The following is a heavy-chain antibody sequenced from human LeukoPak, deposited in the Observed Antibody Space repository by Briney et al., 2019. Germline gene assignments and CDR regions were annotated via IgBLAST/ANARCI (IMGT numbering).Heavy chain of an antibody. Sequence: ASVKVSCKASGYTFTTNGVSWVRQAPGQGLEWLAWISPYDGDTNYTPDLQGRVTLSTVTSTSTAYMELTSLRSDDTAVYYCARLRGGIYSSRDAFDIWGQGTMVIASS. CDR3: ARLRGGIYSSRDAFDI. CDR2: ISPYDGDT. D-gene: IGHD2-2*01. J-gene: IGHJ3*02. CDR1: GYTFTTNG. V-gene: IGHV1-18*04.